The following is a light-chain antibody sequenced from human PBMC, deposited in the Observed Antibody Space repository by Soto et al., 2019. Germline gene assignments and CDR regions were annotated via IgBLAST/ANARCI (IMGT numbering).Light chain of an antibody. CDR2: GAS. CDR3: RASPVA. Sequence: EIVLTQSPGTLSLSPGERATLSCRASQSVSSGYLLWYQQKPGQAPRLLIYGASSRAAGIPDRFSGSGSGTDFSLTISRLEPEDFAVYYCRASPVAFGGGTKVEIK. V-gene: IGKV3-20*01. J-gene: IGKJ4*02. CDR1: QSVSSGY.